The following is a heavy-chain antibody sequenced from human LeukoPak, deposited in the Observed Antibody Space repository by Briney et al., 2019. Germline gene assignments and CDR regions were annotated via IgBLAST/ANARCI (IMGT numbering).Heavy chain of an antibody. CDR2: ISGSGGST. CDR1: GFTFSSYA. D-gene: IGHD3-10*01. Sequence: GGSLRHSCAASGFTFSSYAMSWVRQAPGKGLEWVSAISGSGGSTYYADSVKGRFTISRDDSKNTLYLQMNSLRAEDTAVYYCAKGYYGSGSYYKRLMYYFDYWGQGTLVTVSS. V-gene: IGHV3-23*01. CDR3: AKGYYGSGSYYKRLMYYFDY. J-gene: IGHJ4*02.